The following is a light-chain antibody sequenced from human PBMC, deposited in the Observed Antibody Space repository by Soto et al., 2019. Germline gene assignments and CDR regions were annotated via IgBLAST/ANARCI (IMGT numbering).Light chain of an antibody. Sequence: QSALTQPRSVSGSPGQSVTISCTGTSSDVGAYNYVSWYQNHPGKAPKLMIYDVSKRPSGVPDRFSGSKSGNTASLTISGLQAEDEADFYCCSYAGSYTPWVFGGGTKLTVL. CDR2: DVS. CDR3: CSYAGSYTPWV. CDR1: SSDVGAYNY. V-gene: IGLV2-11*01. J-gene: IGLJ3*02.